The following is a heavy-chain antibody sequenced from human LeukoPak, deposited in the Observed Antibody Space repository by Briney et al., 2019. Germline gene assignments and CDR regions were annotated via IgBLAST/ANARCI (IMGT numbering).Heavy chain of an antibody. D-gene: IGHD4-17*01. CDR2: INHSGST. CDR1: GGSFSGYY. V-gene: IGHV4-34*01. Sequence: NPSETLSLTCAVYGGSFSGYYWSWVRQPPGKGLEWIGEINHSGSTNYNPSLKSRVTISVDTSKNQFSLKLSSVTAADTAVYYCARHEQDGDYNYYYYGMDVWGQGTTVTVSS. CDR3: ARHEQDGDYNYYYYGMDV. J-gene: IGHJ6*02.